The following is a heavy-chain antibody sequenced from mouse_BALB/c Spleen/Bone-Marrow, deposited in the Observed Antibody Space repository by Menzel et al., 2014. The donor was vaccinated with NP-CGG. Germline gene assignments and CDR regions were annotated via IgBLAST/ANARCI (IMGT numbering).Heavy chain of an antibody. CDR2: ISSGSSTI. CDR1: GFTFSSFG. V-gene: IGHV5-17*02. Sequence: EVQLVESGGGLVQPGGSRKLSCAASGFTFSSFGMHWVRQAPEQGLEWVAYISSGSSTIYYADTVKGRFTISRDNPKNTLFLQMTSLRSEDTAMYYCARYGSYFYAMDYWGQGTSVTVSS. J-gene: IGHJ4*01. D-gene: IGHD1-1*02. CDR3: ARYGSYFYAMDY.